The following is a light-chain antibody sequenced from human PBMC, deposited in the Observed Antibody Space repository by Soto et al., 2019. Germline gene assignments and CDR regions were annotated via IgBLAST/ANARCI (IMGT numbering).Light chain of an antibody. CDR1: HSISSY. Sequence: EIVLTQSPATLSLSPGERATLSCRASHSISSYLAWYQQKPGQPPRLVIYDASNRATGIPARFSGSGSGTDFTLTISSLQSEDFAVYYCQQYGSSRITFGQGTRLE. V-gene: IGKV3-11*01. CDR2: DAS. J-gene: IGKJ5*01. CDR3: QQYGSSRIT.